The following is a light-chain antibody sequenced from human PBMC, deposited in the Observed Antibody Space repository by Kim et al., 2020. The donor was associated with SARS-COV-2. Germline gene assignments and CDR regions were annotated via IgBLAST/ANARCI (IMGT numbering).Light chain of an antibody. CDR2: SNN. J-gene: IGLJ1*01. Sequence: QSVLTQPPSASGTPGQRVTISCSGSSSNIGNNTVNWYQQLPGTAPKLLIYSNNQRPSGVPDRFYGSKSGTSASLAISGLQSEDEADYYCAAWDDSLNGPVFGTGTKVTVL. CDR1: SSNIGNNT. V-gene: IGLV1-44*01. CDR3: AAWDDSLNGPV.